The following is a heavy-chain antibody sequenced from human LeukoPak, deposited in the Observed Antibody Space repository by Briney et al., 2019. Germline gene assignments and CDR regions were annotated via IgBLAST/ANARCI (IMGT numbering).Heavy chain of an antibody. V-gene: IGHV3-53*01. D-gene: IGHD2-21*02. CDR3: ARDRLLYLDY. Sequence: GGSLRLSCAASGFTVSNNYMSWVRQAPGKGLEWVSAVYDGDTTYYADSVKGRFTISRDNSKNTLYLQINSLRVEDTAVYFCARDRLLYLDYWGQGTLVTVSS. CDR1: GFTVSNNY. CDR2: VYDGDTT. J-gene: IGHJ4*02.